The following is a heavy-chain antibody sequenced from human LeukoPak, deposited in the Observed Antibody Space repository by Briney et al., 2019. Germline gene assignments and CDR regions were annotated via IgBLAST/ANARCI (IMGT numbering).Heavy chain of an antibody. CDR3: ARDQDDGGGAFDI. D-gene: IGHD1-1*01. Sequence: SETLSLTCTVSGGSISSGGYYWSWIRQHPGKGLEWIGYIYYSGSTYYNPSLKSRVTISVDTSKNQFSLKLSSVTAADTAVYYCARDQDDGGGAFDIWGQGTLVTVSS. CDR2: IYYSGST. CDR1: GGSISSGGYY. J-gene: IGHJ3*02. V-gene: IGHV4-31*03.